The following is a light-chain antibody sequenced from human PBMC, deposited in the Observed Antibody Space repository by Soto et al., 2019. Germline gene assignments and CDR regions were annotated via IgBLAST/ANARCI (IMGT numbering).Light chain of an antibody. CDR2: KAS. CDR3: QQYNSYWT. V-gene: IGKV1-5*03. Sequence: DIQMTQSPSTLSASVGDRVTITCRASQSISSWLAWYQQKPGKAPNLLIYKASSLGSGVPSRFSGSGSGTEFTLTISSLQPDDFATYYCQQYNSYWTFGQGTKVEIK. J-gene: IGKJ1*01. CDR1: QSISSW.